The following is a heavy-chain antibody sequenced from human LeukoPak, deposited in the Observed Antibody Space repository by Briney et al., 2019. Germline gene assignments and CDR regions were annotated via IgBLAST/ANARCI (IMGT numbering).Heavy chain of an antibody. Sequence: GGSLRLSCAASGFPFSRYWMSWVRQAPGKGLEWVANIKQDGNEKYYVDSVKGRFTMSRDNAENSLYLQMNSLRVDDTALYYCARGDYAQFDLWGQGTLVTVSS. CDR1: GFPFSRYW. V-gene: IGHV3-7*04. CDR3: ARGDYAQFDL. CDR2: IKQDGNEK. J-gene: IGHJ4*02. D-gene: IGHD2-2*01.